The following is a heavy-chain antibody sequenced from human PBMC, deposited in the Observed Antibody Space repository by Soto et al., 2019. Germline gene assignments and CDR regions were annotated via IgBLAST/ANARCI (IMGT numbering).Heavy chain of an antibody. V-gene: IGHV1-2*02. CDR1: GYVFNSYH. Sequence: QVQLVQSGAEVKKPGASMKVSCKASGYVFNSYHIYWVRQAPGQGLAWMGRINPTSGGTSTAQRCLDRVTMTRQTSINPAYLEVSRLKSDDTAVYYCARGVSPDCSTGVCPHNYYFEMDVWGQGTAVTVS. J-gene: IGHJ6*02. CDR2: INPTSGGT. CDR3: ARGVSPDCSTGVCPHNYYFEMDV. D-gene: IGHD2-8*01.